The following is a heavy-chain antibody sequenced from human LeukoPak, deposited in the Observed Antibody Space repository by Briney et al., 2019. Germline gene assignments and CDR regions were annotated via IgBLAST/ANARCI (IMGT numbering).Heavy chain of an antibody. J-gene: IGHJ4*02. Sequence: TSETLSLTFTVSGGSLSSSSYYWSWLRQPPGQGLEWIGYLSYSGSTNYNPSLKSRVSISVDTSKNQFSLKLSSVTAADTAVYYCARYPHCSSTDCYVTWGQGTLVIVPA. V-gene: IGHV4-61*01. CDR2: LSYSGST. CDR1: GGSLSSSSYY. D-gene: IGHD2-2*01. CDR3: ARYPHCSSTDCYVT.